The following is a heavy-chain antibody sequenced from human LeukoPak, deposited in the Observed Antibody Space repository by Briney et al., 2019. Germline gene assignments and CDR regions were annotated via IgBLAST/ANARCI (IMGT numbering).Heavy chain of an antibody. V-gene: IGHV3-13*01. J-gene: IGHJ6*02. CDR2: IGTAGDT. CDR1: GFTFSSYD. D-gene: IGHD3-3*01. Sequence: GGSLRLSCAASGFTFSSYDMHWVRQATGKGLEWVSAIGTAGDTYYPGSVKGRFTISRENAKNSLYLQMNSLRAGDTAVYYCARGSAGYYGMDVWGQGTTVTVSS. CDR3: ARGSAGYYGMDV.